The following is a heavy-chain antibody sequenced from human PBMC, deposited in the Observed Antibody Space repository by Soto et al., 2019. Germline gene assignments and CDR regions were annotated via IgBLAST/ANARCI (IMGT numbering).Heavy chain of an antibody. J-gene: IGHJ4*02. Sequence: PGGSLRLSCAASVFTVGPNYMTWVRQAPGKGLEWVSITYTTGTTYYADSVRGRFTISRDDSKNTVDLQMNSLTAEDTAVYYCARDDGLGDLYLFVWGQGTPVTVSS. CDR2: TYTTGTT. D-gene: IGHD3-10*01. V-gene: IGHV3-66*01. CDR3: ARDDGLGDLYLFV. CDR1: VFTVGPNY.